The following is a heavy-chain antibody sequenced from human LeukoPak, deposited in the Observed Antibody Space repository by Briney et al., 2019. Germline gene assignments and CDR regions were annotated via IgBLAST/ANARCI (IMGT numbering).Heavy chain of an antibody. CDR2: ISSSSSTI. V-gene: IGHV3-48*01. CDR3: ARDRVVVAASYYFDY. J-gene: IGHJ4*02. CDR1: GFTFSSYG. Sequence: GGSLRLSCAPSGFTFSSYGMNWVRQAPGKGLEWVSYISSSSSTIYYADSVKGRFTISRDNAKNSLYLQMNSLRAEDTAVYYCARDRVVVAASYYFDYWGQGTLVTVSS. D-gene: IGHD2-15*01.